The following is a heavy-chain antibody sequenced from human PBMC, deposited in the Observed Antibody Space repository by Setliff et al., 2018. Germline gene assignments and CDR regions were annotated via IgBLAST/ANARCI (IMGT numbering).Heavy chain of an antibody. D-gene: IGHD3-3*01. J-gene: IGHJ4*02. Sequence: SETLSLTCTVSGGSISSSSYYWGWIRQPPGKGLEWIGSIYYSGSTYYNPSLKSRVTISVDTSKNQFSLRLSSVTAADTAVYYCARRISYYNFWSGYYDYWGQGTLVTVSS. CDR1: GGSISSSSYY. CDR2: IYYSGST. V-gene: IGHV4-39*07. CDR3: ARRISYYNFWSGYYDY.